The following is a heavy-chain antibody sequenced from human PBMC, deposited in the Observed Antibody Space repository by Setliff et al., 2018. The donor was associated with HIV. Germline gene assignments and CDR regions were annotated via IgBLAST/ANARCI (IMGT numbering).Heavy chain of an antibody. D-gene: IGHD1-26*01. CDR3: ARDATRGGDFDF. J-gene: IGHJ4*02. Sequence: LRLSCAASGFTFSSFWMTWVRQAPGKGLEWVANIKEDGSETFYVDSVKGRFTMSRDNAKNLVYLEMNGLKVEDTAVYYCARDATRGGDFDFWGQGTLVTVPQ. V-gene: IGHV3-7*01. CDR2: IKEDGSET. CDR1: GFTFSSFW.